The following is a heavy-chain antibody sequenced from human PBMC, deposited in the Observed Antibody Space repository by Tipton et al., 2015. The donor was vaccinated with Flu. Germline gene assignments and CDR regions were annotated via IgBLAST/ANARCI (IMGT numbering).Heavy chain of an antibody. CDR2: IYLSGTT. D-gene: IGHD3-10*02. Sequence: TLSLTCTVSSGSIRSTNYFCAWIRQPPGKGLELIGNIYLSGTTYYNPSLKSRVTISVDTSKSQFSLKLRSVTAADTAVYYCARLSYYDVDLKNFYFDYWGQGALVTVSS. CDR3: ARLSYYDVDLKNFYFDY. V-gene: IGHV4-39*01. J-gene: IGHJ4*02. CDR1: SGSIRSTNYF.